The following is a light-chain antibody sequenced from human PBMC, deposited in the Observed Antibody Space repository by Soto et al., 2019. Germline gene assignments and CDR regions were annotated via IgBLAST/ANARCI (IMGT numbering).Light chain of an antibody. CDR3: QVWDSSSDHPVV. V-gene: IGLV3-21*04. J-gene: IGLJ2*01. Sequence: SYELTQPPSVSVAPGKTARITCWGNNIGSTSVHWYQQKPGQAPVLVIYYDSDRPSGIPERFSGSNSGNTATLTISRVEAGDEADYYCQVWDSSSDHPVVFGGGTKLPVL. CDR1: NIGSTS. CDR2: YDS.